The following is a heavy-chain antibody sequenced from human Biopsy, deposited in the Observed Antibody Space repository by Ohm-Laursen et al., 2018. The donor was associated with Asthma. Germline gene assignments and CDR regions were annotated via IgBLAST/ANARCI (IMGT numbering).Heavy chain of an antibody. CDR2: IYYTGST. J-gene: IGHJ4*02. CDR1: GGSINNYY. D-gene: IGHD6-19*01. Sequence: SETLSLTCTVSGGSINNYYWSWIRQPPGKGLDLIGYIYYTGSTNYNPSLKSRVTLSVDTSNNQFSLKLSSVTAADTAFYYCARVRAGGFDSWGQGTLVTVSS. CDR3: ARVRAGGFDS. V-gene: IGHV4-59*01.